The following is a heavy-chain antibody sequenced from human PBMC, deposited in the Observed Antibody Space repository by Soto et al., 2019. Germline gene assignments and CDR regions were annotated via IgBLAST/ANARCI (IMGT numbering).Heavy chain of an antibody. J-gene: IGHJ4*02. CDR2: IWYDGSNK. V-gene: IGHV3-33*01. CDR1: GFTFSSYG. CDR3: ARISIAAAGTGLGTDY. Sequence: PGGSLRLSCAASGFTFSSYGMHWVRQAPGKGLEWVAVIWYDGSNKYYADSVKGRFTISRDNSKNTLYLQMNSLRAEDTAVYYCARISIAAAGTGLGTDYWGQGTLVTV. D-gene: IGHD6-13*01.